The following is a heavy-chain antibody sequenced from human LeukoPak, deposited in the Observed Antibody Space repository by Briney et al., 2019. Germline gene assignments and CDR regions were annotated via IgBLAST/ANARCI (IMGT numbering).Heavy chain of an antibody. D-gene: IGHD3-16*01. Sequence: GGSLRLSCGASGFTFSSYGVHWVRQAPGKGLEWVAVISDDGRKKYYADSVKGRFTISRDNSKNTLYLQMNSLRAEDTAVYYCAKDSKNYAIDYWGQGTLVTVSS. V-gene: IGHV3-30*18. J-gene: IGHJ4*02. CDR1: GFTFSSYG. CDR2: ISDDGRKK. CDR3: AKDSKNYAIDY.